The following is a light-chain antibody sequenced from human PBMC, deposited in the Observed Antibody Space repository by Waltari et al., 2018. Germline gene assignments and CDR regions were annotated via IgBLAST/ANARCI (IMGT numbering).Light chain of an antibody. CDR1: EHIGNDY. J-gene: IGKJ1*01. CDR2: GAS. Sequence: VLTQSPGTLSLSPGERATLSCRASEHIGNDYLAWYQQRPGQAPRLLMYGASGRASGISDKFSGSGSGTDFTFTIGRLDPEDFALYYCQQYYSLPWTFGQGTRVDIK. V-gene: IGKV3-20*01. CDR3: QQYYSLPWT.